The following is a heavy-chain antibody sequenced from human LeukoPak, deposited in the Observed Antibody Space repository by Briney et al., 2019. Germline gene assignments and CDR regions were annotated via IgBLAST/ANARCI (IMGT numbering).Heavy chain of an antibody. CDR2: ISAYNGNT. Sequence: ASVKVSCKASGYTFTSYGISWVRQAPGQGLEWMGWISAYNGNTNYAQKLQGRVTMTTDTSTSTAYMELRSLRSDDTAVYYCARDQGRNYYDSSGYYYIMDYWGQGTLVTVSS. D-gene: IGHD3-22*01. CDR1: GYTFTSYG. J-gene: IGHJ4*02. V-gene: IGHV1-18*01. CDR3: ARDQGRNYYDSSGYYYIMDY.